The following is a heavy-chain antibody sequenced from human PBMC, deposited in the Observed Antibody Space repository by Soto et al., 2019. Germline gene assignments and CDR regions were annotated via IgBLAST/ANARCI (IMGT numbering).Heavy chain of an antibody. CDR2: ILYDGSKK. J-gene: IGHJ4*02. V-gene: IGHV3-30*18. D-gene: IGHD2-21*01. Sequence: QVQLVESGGGVVQPGRSLRLSCAASGFTFNIYGMHWVRQAPGKGLEWVSLILYDGSKKYYTDSVKGRFTISRDNSKNTLYLKMNSMTAEDTAVYYFAKGDGRNSVDYWGQGTLVTVSS. CDR1: GFTFNIYG. CDR3: AKGDGRNSVDY.